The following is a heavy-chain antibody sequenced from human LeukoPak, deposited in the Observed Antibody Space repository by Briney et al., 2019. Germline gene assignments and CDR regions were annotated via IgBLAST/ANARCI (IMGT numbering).Heavy chain of an antibody. V-gene: IGHV4-30-2*01. CDR1: GGSISSGGYS. CDR2: IYHSGST. CDR3: ASGSPSFDY. Sequence: KASETLSLTCAVSGGSISSGGYSWSWIRQPPGKGLEWIGYIYHSGSTYYNPSLKSRVTISVDRSKNQFSLKLSSVTAADTAVYYCASGSPSFDYWGQGTLVTVSS. J-gene: IGHJ4*02.